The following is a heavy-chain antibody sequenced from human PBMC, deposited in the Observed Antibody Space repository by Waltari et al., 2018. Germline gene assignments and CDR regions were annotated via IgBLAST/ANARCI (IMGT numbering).Heavy chain of an antibody. CDR3: ARDRGRGLYLDS. D-gene: IGHD2-15*01. CDR2: IHRSGRS. Sequence: QLQLQQSGPGLVKPSATLCLTCAVSGDSISERDWWSWVRQPPGKGLEWIGQIHRSGRSNYNPSLESRVTLSIDTSNKQFSLRLPSATAADTAVYYCARDRGRGLYLDSWGQGTLVTVSP. CDR1: GDSISERDW. V-gene: IGHV4-4*02. J-gene: IGHJ4*02.